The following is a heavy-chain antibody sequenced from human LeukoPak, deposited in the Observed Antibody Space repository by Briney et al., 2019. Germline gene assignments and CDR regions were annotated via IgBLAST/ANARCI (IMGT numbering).Heavy chain of an antibody. CDR2: ISGNALNI. CDR1: GFTFPNYY. D-gene: IGHD3-10*01. J-gene: IGHJ6*03. V-gene: IGHV3-11*01. Sequence: GGSLRPSCAASGFTFPNYYMTWIRQAPGRGLESLSYISGNALNINYADSVKGRFTISRDNTKNSLFLQMSSLRVEDAAVYYCARLARGGYYYYVDVWGEGTTIGVTS. CDR3: ARLARGGYYYYVDV.